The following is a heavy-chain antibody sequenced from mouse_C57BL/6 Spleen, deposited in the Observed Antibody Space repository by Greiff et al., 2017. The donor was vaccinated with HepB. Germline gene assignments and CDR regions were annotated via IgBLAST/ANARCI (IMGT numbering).Heavy chain of an antibody. Sequence: EVQLVESGGGLVQPKGSLKLSCAASGFTFNTYAMHWVRQAPGKGLEWVARIRSKSSNYATYYADSVKDRFTISRDDSQSMLYLQMNNLKTEDTAMYYCVSSPIYYDYDRYFDVWGTGTTVTVSS. CDR1: GFTFNTYA. CDR2: IRSKSSNYAT. J-gene: IGHJ1*03. D-gene: IGHD2-4*01. CDR3: VSSPIYYDYDRYFDV. V-gene: IGHV10-3*01.